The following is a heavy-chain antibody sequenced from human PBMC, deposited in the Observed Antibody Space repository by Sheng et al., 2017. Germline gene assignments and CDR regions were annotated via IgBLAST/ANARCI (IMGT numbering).Heavy chain of an antibody. V-gene: IGHV3-48*03. CDR2: ISGSGSTI. Sequence: EVQLVESGGGLVQPGGSLRLSCAASGFTFSTYEMNWVRQAPGNGLEWVSYISGSGSTIYYADSVKGRFTISRDNAKNSLYLQMNSLRAEDTAVYYCASPFDYGGNSGWFDYWGQGT. CDR1: GFTFSTYE. J-gene: IGHJ4*02. CDR3: ASPFDYGGNSGWFDY. D-gene: IGHD4-17*01.